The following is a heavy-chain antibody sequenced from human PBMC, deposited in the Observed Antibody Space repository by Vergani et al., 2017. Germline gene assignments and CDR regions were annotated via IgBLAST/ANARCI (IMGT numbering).Heavy chain of an antibody. CDR2: IIPILGIA. CDR3: AREGSESYYNYYYGVDV. J-gene: IGHJ6*02. CDR1: GGTFSSYT. V-gene: IGHV1-69*08. Sequence: QVQLVQSGAEVKKPGSSVKVSCKASGGTFSSYTISWVRQAPGQGLEWMGRIIPILGIANYAQKFQGRVTITADKSTSTAYMELSSLRYEDTAVYYCAREGSESYYNYYYGVDVWGQGTTVTVSS. D-gene: IGHD3-10*01.